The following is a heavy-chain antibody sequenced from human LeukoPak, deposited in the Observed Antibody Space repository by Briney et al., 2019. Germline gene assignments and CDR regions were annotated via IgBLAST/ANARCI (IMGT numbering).Heavy chain of an antibody. D-gene: IGHD3-22*01. V-gene: IGHV4-31*03. CDR1: GGSISSGGYY. CDR3: ARDEGYYDSSGYYGRYFDY. Sequence: SQTLSLTCTVSGGSISSGGYYWSWIRQHPGKGLEWIGYIYYSGSTYYNPSLKSRVTISVDTSKNQFSLKLSSVTAADTAVYYCARDEGYYDSSGYYGRYFDYWGQGTLVTVPS. J-gene: IGHJ4*02. CDR2: IYYSGST.